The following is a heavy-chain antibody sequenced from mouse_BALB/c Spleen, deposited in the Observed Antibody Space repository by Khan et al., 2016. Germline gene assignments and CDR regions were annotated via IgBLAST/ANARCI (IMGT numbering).Heavy chain of an antibody. CDR3: ASYYGSSYDYFDY. Sequence: QVQLQQSGAELARPGASVKLSCKASGYTFTSYWMQWVKQRPGQGLEWIGAIYPGDGDTRYTQKFKGKATLTADKSSSTASMQLSSLASEDSAVYYCASYYGSSYDYFDYWGQGTTLTVSS. V-gene: IGHV1-87*01. J-gene: IGHJ2*01. D-gene: IGHD1-1*01. CDR1: GYTFTSYW. CDR2: IYPGDGDT.